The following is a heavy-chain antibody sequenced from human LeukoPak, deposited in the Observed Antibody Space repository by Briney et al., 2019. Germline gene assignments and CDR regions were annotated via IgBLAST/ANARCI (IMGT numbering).Heavy chain of an antibody. CDR1: GFTFSNYG. CDR3: VRVAVAGNLNNWFDP. Sequence: AGSLSLSCAASGFTFSNYGMHWVRQAPGKGLEWVAVIWYDGSNKYYADSVKGRFTISRDNSKNTLYLQMNSLRAEDTAVYYCVRVAVAGNLNNWFDPWGQGTLVTVSS. V-gene: IGHV3-33*01. J-gene: IGHJ5*02. CDR2: IWYDGSNK. D-gene: IGHD6-19*01.